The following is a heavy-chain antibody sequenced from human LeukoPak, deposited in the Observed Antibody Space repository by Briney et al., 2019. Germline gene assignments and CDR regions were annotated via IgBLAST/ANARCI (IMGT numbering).Heavy chain of an antibody. CDR2: ISAYNDDT. J-gene: IGHJ6*02. V-gene: IGHV1-18*01. CDR3: ARVPAAAGRYYYYYYGMDV. D-gene: IGHD6-13*01. Sequence: GASVKVSCKASGYAFLNYGISWVRQAPGQGLEWMAWISAYNDDTDYAQILQGRVTVTTDTSTNTAYMELRSLTSDDTAVYYCARVPAAAGRYYYYYYGMDVWGQGTTVTVSS. CDR1: GYAFLNYG.